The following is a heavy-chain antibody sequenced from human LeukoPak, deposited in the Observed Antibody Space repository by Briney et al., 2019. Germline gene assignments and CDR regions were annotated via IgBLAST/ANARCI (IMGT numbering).Heavy chain of an antibody. CDR3: SSAYYDPTGY. V-gene: IGHV3-74*01. J-gene: IGHJ4*02. Sequence: GGSLRLSCAASGFTFSRDWMHWVRQAPGKGLVWVSRINGDESSTSYADSVKGRFTISRDNAKNTLYLQMNSLRAEDTAVYYCSSAYYDPTGYWGQGTLVTVSS. CDR1: GFTFSRDW. CDR2: INGDESST. D-gene: IGHD3-22*01.